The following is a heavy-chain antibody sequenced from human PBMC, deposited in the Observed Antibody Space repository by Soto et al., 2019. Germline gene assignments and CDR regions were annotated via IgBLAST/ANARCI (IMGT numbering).Heavy chain of an antibody. CDR3: ARAKAPLYSSSWYWFDL. V-gene: IGHV4-59*08. CDR2: IYYSGST. J-gene: IGHJ5*02. CDR1: GGSISSYY. Sequence: SETLSLTCTVSGGSISSYYWSWIRQPPGKGLEWIGYIYYSGSTNYNPSLKSRVTISVDTSKNQFSLKLSSVTAADTAVYYCARAKAPLYSSSWYWFDLWGQGTLVTVSS. D-gene: IGHD6-13*01.